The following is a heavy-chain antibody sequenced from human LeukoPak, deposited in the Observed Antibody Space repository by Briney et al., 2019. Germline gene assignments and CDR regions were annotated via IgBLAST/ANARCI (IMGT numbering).Heavy chain of an antibody. Sequence: GGSLRLSCAASGFTFSSYEMNWVRQAPGKGLEWVSKISSSGSIIYYADSVKGRFTISRDNAKDSLYLQMNSLRVEDTAVYHCARRDGYKLDWGQGTLVTVSS. CDR2: ISSSGSII. D-gene: IGHD5-24*01. V-gene: IGHV3-48*03. CDR3: ARRDGYKLD. CDR1: GFTFSSYE. J-gene: IGHJ4*02.